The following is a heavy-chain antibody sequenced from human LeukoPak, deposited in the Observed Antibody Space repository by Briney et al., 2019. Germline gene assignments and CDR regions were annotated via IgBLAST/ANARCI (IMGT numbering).Heavy chain of an antibody. V-gene: IGHV3-30-3*01. Sequence: GRSLRLSCAASGFTFSSYAMHWVRQAPGKGLEWVAVISYDGSNKYYADSVKGRFTISRDNSKNTLYLQMNSLRAEDTAVYYCAREYGDEIFGMDVWGQGTTVAASS. CDR2: ISYDGSNK. CDR1: GFTFSSYA. D-gene: IGHD4-17*01. CDR3: AREYGDEIFGMDV. J-gene: IGHJ6*02.